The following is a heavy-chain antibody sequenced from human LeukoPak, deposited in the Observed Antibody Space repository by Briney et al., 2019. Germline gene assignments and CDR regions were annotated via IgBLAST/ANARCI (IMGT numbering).Heavy chain of an antibody. J-gene: IGHJ6*03. D-gene: IGHD3-3*01. V-gene: IGHV3-33*06. CDR2: IWYDGSNK. Sequence: PGGSLRLSCAASGFTFSSYGMHWVRQAPGKGLEWVAVIWYDGSNKYYADSVKGRFTISRDNSKNTLYLQMNSLRAEDTAVYYCAKDHETISARLSKYYYYMDVWGKGTTVTVSS. CDR1: GFTFSSYG. CDR3: AKDHETISARLSKYYYYMDV.